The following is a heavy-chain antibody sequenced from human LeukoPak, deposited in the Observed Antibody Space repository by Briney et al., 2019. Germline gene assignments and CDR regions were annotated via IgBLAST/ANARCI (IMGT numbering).Heavy chain of an antibody. CDR3: AREGRWLQSPRPFDY. CDR2: INHSGST. J-gene: IGHJ4*02. V-gene: IGHV4-34*01. D-gene: IGHD5-24*01. Sequence: SSESLSLTCAVYGGSFSGYYWSWIRQPPGKGLEWIGEINHSGSTNYNLSLKSRVTISVDTSKNQFSLKLSSVTAADTAVYYCAREGRWLQSPRPFDYWGQGTLVTVSS. CDR1: GGSFSGYY.